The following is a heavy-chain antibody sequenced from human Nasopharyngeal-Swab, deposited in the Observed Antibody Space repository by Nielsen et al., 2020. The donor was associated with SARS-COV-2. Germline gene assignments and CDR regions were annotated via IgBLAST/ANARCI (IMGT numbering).Heavy chain of an antibody. D-gene: IGHD6-19*01. CDR2: IYSDGST. V-gene: IGHV3-53*01. J-gene: IGHJ4*02. CDR3: ARGTAVAGILYYFDY. Sequence: GGSLRLSCAASGFTVSSKYMNWVRQAPGGGLQYIAVIYSDGSTFYTDSVKGRFTISRDNSENTLYLQMKSLRAEDTAVYYCARGTAVAGILYYFDYWGQGTLVTVSS. CDR1: GFTVSSKY.